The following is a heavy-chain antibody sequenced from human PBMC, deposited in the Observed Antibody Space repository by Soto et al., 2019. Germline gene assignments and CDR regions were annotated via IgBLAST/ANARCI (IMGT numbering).Heavy chain of an antibody. J-gene: IGHJ4*02. CDR3: ARGYRQSGYSSSWVFDY. CDR1: GGSINSGGYY. Sequence: QVQLQESGPGLVKPSQTLSLICTVSGGSINSGGYYWNWIRQHPGRGLEWIGYIFYSGSTYYYPFLRSRVTIAADASENEFSLNLRSVTAADTAVYLCARGYRQSGYSSSWVFDYWCQGTLGNVSS. V-gene: IGHV4-31*03. D-gene: IGHD6-13*01. CDR2: IFYSGST.